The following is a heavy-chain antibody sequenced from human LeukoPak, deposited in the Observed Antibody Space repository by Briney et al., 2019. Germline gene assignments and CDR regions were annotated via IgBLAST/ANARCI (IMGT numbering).Heavy chain of an antibody. CDR2: IYYSGST. CDR3: ARQGKEDSSGFYWFDP. Sequence: SETLSLTCTVSGGSISSYYWSWIRQPPGKGLEWIGYIYYSGSTNYNPSLKSRVTISVDTSKNQFSLKLSSVTAADTAIYYCARQGKEDSSGFYWFDPWGQGTLVTVSS. CDR1: GGSISSYY. D-gene: IGHD3-22*01. J-gene: IGHJ5*02. V-gene: IGHV4-59*08.